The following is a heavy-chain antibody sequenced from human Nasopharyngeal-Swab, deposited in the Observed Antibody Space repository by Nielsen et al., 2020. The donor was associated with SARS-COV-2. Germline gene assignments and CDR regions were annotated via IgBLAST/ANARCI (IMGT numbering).Heavy chain of an antibody. CDR1: GGTFSSYA. V-gene: IGHV1-69*13. CDR2: IIPIFGTA. J-gene: IGHJ6*02. CDR3: AGEVSEGSYYYGMDV. D-gene: IGHD3-10*01. Sequence: SVKVSCKASGGTFSSYAISWVRQAPGQGLEWMGGIIPIFGTANYAQKFQGRVTITADESTSTAYMELSSLRSEDTAVYYCAGEVSEGSYYYGMDVWGQGTTVTVSS.